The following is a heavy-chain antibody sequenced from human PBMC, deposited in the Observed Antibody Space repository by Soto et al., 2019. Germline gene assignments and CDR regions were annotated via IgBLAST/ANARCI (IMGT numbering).Heavy chain of an antibody. V-gene: IGHV4-34*01. J-gene: IGHJ3*02. CDR2: INHSGST. Sequence: SETLSLTCAVYGGSFSGYYWSWICQPPGKGLEWIGEINHSGSTNYNPSLKSRVTISVDTSKNQFSLKLSSVTAADTAVYYCARDSTRRGACDIWGQGTMVTVSS. CDR3: ARDSTRRGACDI. D-gene: IGHD2-2*01. CDR1: GGSFSGYY.